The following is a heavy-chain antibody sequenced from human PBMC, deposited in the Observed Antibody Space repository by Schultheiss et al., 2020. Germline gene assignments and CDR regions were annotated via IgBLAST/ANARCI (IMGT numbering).Heavy chain of an antibody. D-gene: IGHD2-15*01. Sequence: ASVKVSCKASGYTFTSYDINWVRQATGQGLEWMGWMNPNSGGTNYAQKFQGRVTMTRDTSISTAYMELSRLRSDDTAVYYCARLRGGCSGGSCSRWYFDYWGQGTLVTVSS. CDR2: MNPNSGGT. V-gene: IGHV1-2*02. CDR3: ARLRGGCSGGSCSRWYFDY. J-gene: IGHJ4*02. CDR1: GYTFTSYD.